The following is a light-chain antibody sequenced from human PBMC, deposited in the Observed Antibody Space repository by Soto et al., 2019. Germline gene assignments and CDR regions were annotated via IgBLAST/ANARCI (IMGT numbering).Light chain of an antibody. CDR2: GAS. Sequence: DIQLTQSPSYLSASVGNRVTITCRASQSISRYLNWYQQKPGKAPKILIYGASSLQSGVPSRFSGSGSGTDFTLTISSLQPEEFATYYCKQSYSTPRTFGQGSKVDIK. V-gene: IGKV1-39*01. CDR1: QSISRY. CDR3: KQSYSTPRT. J-gene: IGKJ1*01.